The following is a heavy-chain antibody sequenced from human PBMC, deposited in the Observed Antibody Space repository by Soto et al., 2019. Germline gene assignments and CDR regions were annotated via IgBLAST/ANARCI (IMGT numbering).Heavy chain of an antibody. CDR3: AHNIGGDYVYGFDF. V-gene: IGHV2-5*02. CDR2: VYGDRDK. J-gene: IGHJ3*01. D-gene: IGHD3-16*01. CDR1: GISLTTSGEG. Sequence: QIALKESGPTLVKPTQTLTLTCTFSGISLTTSGEGVGWVRQPPGKGLEWVALVYGDRDKRDLTSLKSRLTITTHTSKHLVVLTLTNMDPVDKRTYFCAHNIGGDYVYGFDFWGQGTKVTVSS.